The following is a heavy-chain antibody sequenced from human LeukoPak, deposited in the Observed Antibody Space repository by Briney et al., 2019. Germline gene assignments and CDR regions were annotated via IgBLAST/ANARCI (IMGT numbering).Heavy chain of an antibody. D-gene: IGHD6-19*01. CDR3: ARGSSGWYVRY. V-gene: IGHV3-21*01. CDR2: ISSSGYSI. CDR1: GFTFSNFN. J-gene: IGHJ4*02. Sequence: GGSLRLSCAASGFTFSNFNMNWVRQAPGKGLEWVSCISSSGYSIYYADSVKGRFTISRDNAKNSLYLQMNSLRAEDTAVYYCARGSSGWYVRYWGQGTLVTVSS.